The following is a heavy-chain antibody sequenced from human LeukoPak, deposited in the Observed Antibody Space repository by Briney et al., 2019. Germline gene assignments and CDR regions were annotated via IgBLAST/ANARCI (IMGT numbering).Heavy chain of an antibody. CDR2: FDPEDGET. J-gene: IGHJ4*02. V-gene: IGHV1-24*01. CDR1: GYTLTELS. CDR3: ATVIPGDDAVAFDY. D-gene: IGHD2-15*01. Sequence: EASVKVSCKVSGYTLTELSMHWVRQAPGKGLEWMGGFDPEDGETIYAQKFQGRVAMTEDTSTDTAYMELSSLRSEDTAVYYCATVIPGDDAVAFDYWGQGTLVIVS.